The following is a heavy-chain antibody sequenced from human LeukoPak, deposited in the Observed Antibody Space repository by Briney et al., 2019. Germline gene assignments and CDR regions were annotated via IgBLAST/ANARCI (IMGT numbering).Heavy chain of an antibody. D-gene: IGHD6-13*01. Sequence: SETLPLTCAVYGGSFSGYYWSWIRQPPGKGLEWIGEINHSGSTNYNPSLKSRVTISVDTSKNQFSLKLSSVTAADTAVYYCAXXRPIXKQLEKRTFDYWGQGTLVTVSS. V-gene: IGHV4-34*01. CDR2: INHSGST. CDR1: GGSFSGYY. CDR3: AXXRPIXKQLEKRTFDY. J-gene: IGHJ4*02.